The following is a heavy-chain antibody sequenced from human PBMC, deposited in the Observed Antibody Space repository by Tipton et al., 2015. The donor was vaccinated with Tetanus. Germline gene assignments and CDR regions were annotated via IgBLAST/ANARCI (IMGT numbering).Heavy chain of an antibody. J-gene: IGHJ6*02. D-gene: IGHD3-22*01. V-gene: IGHV1-2*02. Sequence: QLVQSGAEVKKPGASVKVSCKASGYTFTGYYIYWVRQAPGQGLEWMGWIDPNSGGTVYAQKFQGRDTMTRDTSISTAYMELRSLRSDGTAVYYCARDRGDYLSSGMDVWGPGATVTVS. CDR2: IDPNSGGT. CDR1: GYTFTGYY. CDR3: ARDRGDYLSSGMDV.